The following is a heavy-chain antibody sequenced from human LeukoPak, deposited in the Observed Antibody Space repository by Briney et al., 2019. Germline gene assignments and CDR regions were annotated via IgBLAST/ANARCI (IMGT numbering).Heavy chain of an antibody. J-gene: IGHJ3*02. Sequence: PGGSLRLSCAASGFTFADYAMHWVRQAPGKGLERVSVISWNSGSTGYADSVKGRFTISRDNAKNSLYLQMNSLRAEDTALYYCAKAPSSGWHLHAFDIWGQGTMVTVSS. CDR1: GFTFADYA. D-gene: IGHD6-19*01. V-gene: IGHV3-9*01. CDR2: ISWNSGST. CDR3: AKAPSSGWHLHAFDI.